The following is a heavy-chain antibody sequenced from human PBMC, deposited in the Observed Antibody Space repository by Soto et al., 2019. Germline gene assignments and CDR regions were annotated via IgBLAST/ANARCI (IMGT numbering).Heavy chain of an antibody. Sequence: EVQLLESGGGLVQPGGSLRLSCAASGFTFSSYAMNWVRQAPGKGLEWVSAISGGGGSTYYADPVKGRFTISRDNSKNTLYLQMNSRSPDDRAVYYGAKDPPGELLPPRFDPGGQGTLVTVSS. D-gene: IGHD1-26*01. V-gene: IGHV3-23*01. CDR1: GFTFSSYA. CDR2: ISGGGGST. CDR3: AKDPPGELLPPRFDP. J-gene: IGHJ5*02.